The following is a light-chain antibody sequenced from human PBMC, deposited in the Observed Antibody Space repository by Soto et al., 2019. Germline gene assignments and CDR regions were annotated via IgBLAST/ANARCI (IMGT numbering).Light chain of an antibody. V-gene: IGKV1-5*01. J-gene: IGKJ2*01. CDR2: DGS. CDR1: QSISSL. Sequence: DIQMTQSPSTLSASVGDRVTITCRASQSISSLLAWYQQKPVKAPNLLIYDGSSLESVVPSRFSGSGSGTEFTLTISSLQPDDFATYYCQQKNRYPYTFGQRTKLEIK. CDR3: QQKNRYPYT.